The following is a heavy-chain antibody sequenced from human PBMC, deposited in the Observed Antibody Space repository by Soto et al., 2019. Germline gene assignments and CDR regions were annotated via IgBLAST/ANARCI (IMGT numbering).Heavy chain of an antibody. Sequence: SVKASCKPSGGTFSSYSISWVRKTPGQGLEWMGGIIPIFGTANYAQKFQGRVTITADESTSTAYMELSSLRSEDTAVYYCARESITMVRGVTDYYYYGMDVWGQGTTVTVSS. J-gene: IGHJ6*02. CDR1: GGTFSSYS. V-gene: IGHV1-69*13. CDR2: IIPIFGTA. CDR3: ARESITMVRGVTDYYYYGMDV. D-gene: IGHD3-10*01.